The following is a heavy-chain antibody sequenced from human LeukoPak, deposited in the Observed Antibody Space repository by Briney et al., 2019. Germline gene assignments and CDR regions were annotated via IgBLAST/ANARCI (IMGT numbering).Heavy chain of an antibody. J-gene: IGHJ4*02. CDR2: IIPIFGTA. CDR3: VSLQGDTGDDY. CDR1: GGTFSSYA. D-gene: IGHD3-16*01. V-gene: IGHV1-69*13. Sequence: ASVKVSCKASGGTFSSYAISWVRQAPGQGLEWMGGIIPIFGTANYAQKFQGRVTITADESTSTAYMELSSLRSEDTAVYYCVSLQGDTGDDYWGQGTLVTVSS.